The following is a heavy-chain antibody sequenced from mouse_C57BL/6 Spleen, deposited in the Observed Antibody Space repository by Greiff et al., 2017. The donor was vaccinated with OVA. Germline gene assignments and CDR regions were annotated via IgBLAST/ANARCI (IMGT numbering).Heavy chain of an antibody. Sequence: VQLQQSGAELVKPGASVKISCKASGYAFSSYWMNWVKQRPGTGLEWIGQIYPGDGDTNYNGKFKGKATLTADKSSSTAYMQLSSLTSEDSAVYFCARSYYGSSYDYAMDYWGQGTSVTVSS. CDR1: GYAFSSYW. D-gene: IGHD1-1*01. V-gene: IGHV1-80*01. J-gene: IGHJ4*01. CDR2: IYPGDGDT. CDR3: ARSYYGSSYDYAMDY.